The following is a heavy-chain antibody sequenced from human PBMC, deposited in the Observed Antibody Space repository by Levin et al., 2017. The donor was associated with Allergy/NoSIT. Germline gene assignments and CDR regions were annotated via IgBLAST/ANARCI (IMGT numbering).Heavy chain of an antibody. CDR3: ARRRSSRSTHRNAFGI. J-gene: IGHJ3*02. V-gene: IGHV4-39*01. Sequence: SETLSLTCTVSGGSVNSSSYYWGWIRQPPGKGLEWIGSISYSGSTYYNPSLKSRVTISVDTSKTQFSLKLTSVPAADTAVYYCARRRSSRSTHRNAFGIWGQGTMVTVSS. CDR1: GGSVNSSSYY. CDR2: ISYSGST. D-gene: IGHD6-19*01.